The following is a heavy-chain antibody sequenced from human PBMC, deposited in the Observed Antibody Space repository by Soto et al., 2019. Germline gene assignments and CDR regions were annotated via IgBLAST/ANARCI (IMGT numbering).Heavy chain of an antibody. CDR2: ISSSSSTI. CDR1: GFTFSSCS. Sequence: GGSLRLSCAASGFTFSSCSMNWVRQAPGKGLEWVSYISSSSSTIYYADSVKGRFTISRDNAKNSLYLQMNSLRAEDTAVYYCARDTYSSGWYTGSEAFDIWGQGTMVTVSS. V-gene: IGHV3-48*01. J-gene: IGHJ3*02. CDR3: ARDTYSSGWYTGSEAFDI. D-gene: IGHD6-19*01.